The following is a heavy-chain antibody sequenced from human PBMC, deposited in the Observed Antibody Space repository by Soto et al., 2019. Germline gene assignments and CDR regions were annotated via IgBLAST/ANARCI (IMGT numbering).Heavy chain of an antibody. CDR3: ARSAADIVVVPAANNWFDP. CDR1: GGSISSGGYY. V-gene: IGHV4-31*03. CDR2: IYYSGST. D-gene: IGHD2-2*01. J-gene: IGHJ5*02. Sequence: SETLSLTCTVSGGSISSGGYYWSWIRQHPGKGLEWIGYIYYSGSTYYNPSLKSRVTISVDTSKNQFSLKLSSVTAADTAVYYCARSAADIVVVPAANNWFDPWGQGTLVTVSS.